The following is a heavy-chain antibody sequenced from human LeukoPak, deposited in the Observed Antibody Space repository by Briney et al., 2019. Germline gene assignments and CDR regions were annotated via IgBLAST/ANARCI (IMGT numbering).Heavy chain of an antibody. CDR3: ASLAVGYSSAFFDY. CDR2: ISGNSDSI. J-gene: IGHJ4*02. V-gene: IGHV3-21*06. D-gene: IGHD6-25*01. Sequence: PGGSLRLSCAASGFSFSSSNMNWVRQAPGKGLEWVSSISGNSDSIYYANSVRGRFTISRDNAKNSLFLQMTSLRAEDTAVYYCASLAVGYSSAFFDYWGQGTLVAVSS. CDR1: GFSFSSSN.